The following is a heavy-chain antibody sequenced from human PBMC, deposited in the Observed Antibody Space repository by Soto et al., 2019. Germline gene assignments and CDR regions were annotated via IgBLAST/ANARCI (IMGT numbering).Heavy chain of an antibody. V-gene: IGHV4-4*02. CDR1: GGSISSSNW. J-gene: IGHJ5*02. CDR3: ARERHSSSWYRSMFDP. D-gene: IGHD6-13*01. CDR2: IYHSGST. Sequence: SETLSLTCAVSGGSISSSNWWSWVRQPPGKGLEWIGEIYHSGSTNYNPSLKSRVTISVDKSKNNFSLKLSSVTAADTAVFYCARERHSSSWYRSMFDPWGQGTLVTVSS.